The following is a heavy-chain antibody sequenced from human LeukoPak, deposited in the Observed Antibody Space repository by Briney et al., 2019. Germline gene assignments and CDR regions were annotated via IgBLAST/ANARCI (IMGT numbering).Heavy chain of an antibody. CDR3: ARSLSKDFWSGYPVSGFDY. D-gene: IGHD3-3*01. CDR2: IYYSGST. J-gene: IGHJ4*02. CDR1: GGSISSSSYY. V-gene: IGHV4-61*05. Sequence: SETLSLTCTVSGGSISSSSYYWGWIRQPPGKGLEWIGYIYYSGSTNYNPSLKSRVTISVDTSKNQFSLKLSSVTAADTAVYYCARSLSKDFWSGYPVSGFDYWGQGTLVTVSS.